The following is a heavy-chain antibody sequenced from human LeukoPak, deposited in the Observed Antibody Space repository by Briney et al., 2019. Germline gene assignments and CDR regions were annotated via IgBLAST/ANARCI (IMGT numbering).Heavy chain of an antibody. D-gene: IGHD2-2*02. Sequence: SETLSLTCAVYGGSFSGYYWSWIRQPPGKGLEWIGEINHSGSTNYNPSLKSRVTTSVDTSKNQFSLKLSSVTAADTAVYYCARHRYCSSTSCYKNTFDYWAREPWSPSPQ. CDR2: INHSGST. CDR1: GGSFSGYY. V-gene: IGHV4-34*01. J-gene: IGHJ4*02. CDR3: ARHRYCSSTSCYKNTFDY.